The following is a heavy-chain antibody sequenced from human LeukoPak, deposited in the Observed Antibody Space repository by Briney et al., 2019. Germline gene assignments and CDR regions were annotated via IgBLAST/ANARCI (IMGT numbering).Heavy chain of an antibody. CDR1: GFTLSSNY. J-gene: IGHJ4*02. V-gene: IGHV3-66*02. Sequence: QPGGSLRLSCAASGFTLSSNYMSWGRQAPGKGLGWVSVIYSGGSTYYADSVKGRFTISRDNSKNTLYLQMNSMSAVDTALSYCARDPSVPAERPDYPRDYGGRGTVVTVSS. CDR2: IYSGGST. CDR3: ARDPSVPAERPDYPRDY. D-gene: IGHD2-2*01.